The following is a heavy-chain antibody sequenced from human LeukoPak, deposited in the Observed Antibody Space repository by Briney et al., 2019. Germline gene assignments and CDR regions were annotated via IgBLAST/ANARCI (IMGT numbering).Heavy chain of an antibody. V-gene: IGHV4-30-2*01. Sequence: SQTLSLTCAVSGGSISSGGYSWSWIRQPPGKGLEWIGYIYHSRSTYYNPSLKSRVTISVDRSKNQFSLKLSSVTAADTAVYYCARVRDGGYYFDYWGQGTLVTVSS. D-gene: IGHD4-23*01. CDR1: GGSISSGGYS. CDR3: ARVRDGGYYFDY. J-gene: IGHJ4*02. CDR2: IYHSRST.